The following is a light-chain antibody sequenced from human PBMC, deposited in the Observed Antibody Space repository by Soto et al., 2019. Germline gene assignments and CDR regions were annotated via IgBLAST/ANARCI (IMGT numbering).Light chain of an antibody. Sequence: EIVLTHSPGTLSLSPGERATLSCRASQSVSSSYLAWYQQKPGQAPRLLIYGASSRATGIPDRFSGSGSGTDFTLTISRLEPEDFAVYYCQQYGSSPPYTFGQGTKLEIK. CDR1: QSVSSSY. V-gene: IGKV3-20*01. CDR3: QQYGSSPPYT. J-gene: IGKJ2*01. CDR2: GAS.